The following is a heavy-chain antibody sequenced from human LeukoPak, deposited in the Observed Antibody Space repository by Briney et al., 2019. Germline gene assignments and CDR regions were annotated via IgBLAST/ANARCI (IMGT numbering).Heavy chain of an antibody. J-gene: IGHJ4*02. Sequence: PGGSLRLSCAASTFTFSSYAMHWVRQAPGKGLEWVAVISYDGSNEYYADSVKGRFTISRDNSKNTLYLQMNSLRAEDTAVYYCARDPTIFIAVAGTNYFGYWGQGTLVTVSS. CDR1: TFTFSSYA. V-gene: IGHV3-30*04. CDR3: ARDPTIFIAVAGTNYFGY. D-gene: IGHD6-19*01. CDR2: ISYDGSNE.